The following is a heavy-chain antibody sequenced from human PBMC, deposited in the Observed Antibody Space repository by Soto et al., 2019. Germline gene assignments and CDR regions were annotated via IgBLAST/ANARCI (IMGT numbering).Heavy chain of an antibody. CDR2: IIPIFGTA. CDR3: APHTLDTGMPSGY. D-gene: IGHD5-18*01. CDR1: GGTFSSYA. J-gene: IGHJ4*02. V-gene: IGHV1-69*05. Sequence: QVQLVQSGAEVKKPGSSVKVSCKASGGTFSSYAISWVRQAPGQGLEWMGGIIPIFGTANYAQKLQGRVTLTTDTSTSTAYMELRSLRSDDTAVYYCAPHTLDTGMPSGYWGQGTLVTVSS.